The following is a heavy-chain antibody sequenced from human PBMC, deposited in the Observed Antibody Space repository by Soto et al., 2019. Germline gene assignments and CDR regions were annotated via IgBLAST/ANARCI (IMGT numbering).Heavy chain of an antibody. CDR1: GGSISSSSYY. Sequence: SETLSLTCTVSGGSISSSSYYWGWIRQPPGKGLEWIGSIYYSGSTYYNPSLKIRVTISVDTSKNQFSLKLSSVTAADTAVYYCARVWFIVGATTIDFWGQGTLVTVSS. D-gene: IGHD1-26*01. V-gene: IGHV4-39*07. CDR3: ARVWFIVGATTIDF. CDR2: IYYSGST. J-gene: IGHJ4*01.